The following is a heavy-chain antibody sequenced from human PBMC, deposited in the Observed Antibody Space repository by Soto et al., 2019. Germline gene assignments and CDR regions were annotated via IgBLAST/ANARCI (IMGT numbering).Heavy chain of an antibody. Sequence: GGSLRLSCAASGFTFSSYAMSWVRQAPGKGLEWVSAISGSGGSTYYADSVKGRFTISRDNSKNTLYLQMNSLRAEDTAVYYCAKVMDYDFWSGYYPEYYFDYWGQGTLVTVSS. CDR3: AKVMDYDFWSGYYPEYYFDY. D-gene: IGHD3-3*01. CDR2: ISGSGGST. V-gene: IGHV3-23*01. J-gene: IGHJ4*02. CDR1: GFTFSSYA.